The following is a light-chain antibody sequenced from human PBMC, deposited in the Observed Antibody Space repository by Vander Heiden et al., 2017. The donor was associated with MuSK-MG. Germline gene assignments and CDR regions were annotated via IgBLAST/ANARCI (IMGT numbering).Light chain of an antibody. V-gene: IGLV2-8*01. CDR3: SSYAGSNNYV. Sequence: QSATTQPPSASGSPGQSVTISCTGTSSDVGGYNYVSWYQHHPGKAPKVMIYEVSKRPAGVPDRFSGSKSGNTSSLTVSGLQAEDEADYYCSSYAGSNNYVFGTGTKGTVL. CDR1: SSDVGGYNY. J-gene: IGLJ1*01. CDR2: EVS.